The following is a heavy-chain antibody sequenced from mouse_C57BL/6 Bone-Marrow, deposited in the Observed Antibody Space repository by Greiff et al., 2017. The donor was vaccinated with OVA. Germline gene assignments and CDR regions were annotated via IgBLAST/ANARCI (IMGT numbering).Heavy chain of an antibody. D-gene: IGHD2-1*01. CDR2: ISSGGSYT. CDR3: ARPSLLL. Sequence: EVMLVESGGDLVKPGGSLKLSCAASGFTFSSYGMSWVRQTPDKRLEWVATISSGGSYTYYPDSVKGRFTISRDNAKNTLYLQMSSLKSEDTAMYYCARPSLLLGGQGTLVTVSA. J-gene: IGHJ3*01. CDR1: GFTFSSYG. V-gene: IGHV5-6*01.